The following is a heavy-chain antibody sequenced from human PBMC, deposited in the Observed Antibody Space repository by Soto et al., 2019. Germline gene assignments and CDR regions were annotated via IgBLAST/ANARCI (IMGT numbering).Heavy chain of an antibody. CDR3: ARGGAGCSGGSCYSWFDP. Sequence: SETLSLTCAVSGGSISSGGYYWSWIRQPPGKGLEWIGYIYHSGSTYYNPSLKSRVTISVDRSKNQFSLKLSSVTAADTAVYYCARGGAGCSGGSCYSWFDPWGQGTLVTVSS. V-gene: IGHV4-30-2*01. CDR1: GGSISSGGYY. D-gene: IGHD2-15*01. CDR2: IYHSGST. J-gene: IGHJ5*02.